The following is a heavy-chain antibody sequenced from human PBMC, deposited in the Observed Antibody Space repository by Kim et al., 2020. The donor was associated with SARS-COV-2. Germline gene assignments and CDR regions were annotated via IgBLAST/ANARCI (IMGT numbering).Heavy chain of an antibody. D-gene: IGHD5-12*01. CDR1: GFTFSSYA. J-gene: IGHJ4*02. Sequence: GGSLRLSCAASGFTFSSYAMHWVRQAPGKGLEWVAVISYDGSNKYYADSVKGRFTISRDNSKNTLYLQMNSLRAEDTAVYYCARDYGRDGYNHLDYWGQGTLVTVSS. V-gene: IGHV3-30*04. CDR3: ARDYGRDGYNHLDY. CDR2: ISYDGSNK.